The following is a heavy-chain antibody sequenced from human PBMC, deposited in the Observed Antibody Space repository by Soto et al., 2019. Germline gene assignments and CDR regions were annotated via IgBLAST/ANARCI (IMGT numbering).Heavy chain of an antibody. CDR3: ASSTGNDAFDI. V-gene: IGHV4-59*01. CDR1: GGTISSYY. CDR2: IYYSGIT. J-gene: IGHJ3*02. Sequence: SETLSLTCTVSGGTISSYYWSWIRQPPGKGLEWIGYIYYSGITNYNPSLKSRVTISVDTSKNQFSLKLSSVTAADTAVYYCASSTGNDAFDIWGQGTMVTVSS. D-gene: IGHD1-1*01.